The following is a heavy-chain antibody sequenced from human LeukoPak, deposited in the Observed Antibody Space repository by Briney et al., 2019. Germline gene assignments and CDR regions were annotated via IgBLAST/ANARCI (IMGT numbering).Heavy chain of an antibody. CDR3: ARDRSSTYYYYGMDV. J-gene: IGHJ6*02. Sequence: SETLSLTCTVSGGSISSYYWSWIRQHPGKGLEWIGYVYYSGSTNYNPSLKSRATISVDTSKKQFSLKLTSVTAADTAMYYCARDRSSTYYYYGMDVWGQGTTVTVSS. CDR2: VYYSGST. CDR1: GGSISSYY. V-gene: IGHV4-59*01. D-gene: IGHD3-10*01.